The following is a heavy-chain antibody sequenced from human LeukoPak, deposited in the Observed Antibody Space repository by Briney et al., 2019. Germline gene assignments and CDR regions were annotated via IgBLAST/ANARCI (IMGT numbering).Heavy chain of an antibody. V-gene: IGHV4-59*08. CDR2: IYYTGNT. CDR3: ERHECGGSCYPEDY. D-gene: IGHD2-15*01. J-gene: IGHJ4*02. Sequence: SETLSLTCTVSGGSISNYYWSWIRQSPGKGLECIGYIYYTGNTNYNPSLESRVIISVDTSKNQFSLKLSSVTAADTAVYYCERHECGGSCYPEDYWGQGTLVTVSS. CDR1: GGSISNYY.